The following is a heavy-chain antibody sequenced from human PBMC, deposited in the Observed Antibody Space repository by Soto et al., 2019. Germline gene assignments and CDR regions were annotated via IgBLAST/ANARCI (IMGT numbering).Heavy chain of an antibody. CDR3: ARATVYQPPTKSLYYGMDV. V-gene: IGHV1-3*01. J-gene: IGHJ6*02. CDR1: GYIFSNYA. CDR2: INAGNGDT. D-gene: IGHD2-2*01. Sequence: QVQLVQSGAEVKKPGASVKVSCKASGYIFSNYAVHWVRQAPGQRLQWMGWINAGNGDTRYSQKFQRRVTITRDTSATTAYMEITSLRSDDTAVYYCARATVYQPPTKSLYYGMDVWGQGTTVTVSS.